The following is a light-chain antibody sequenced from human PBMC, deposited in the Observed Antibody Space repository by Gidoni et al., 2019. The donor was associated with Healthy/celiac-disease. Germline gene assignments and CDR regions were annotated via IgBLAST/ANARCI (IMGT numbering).Light chain of an antibody. V-gene: IGKV1-39*01. J-gene: IGKJ4*01. Sequence: DIQMTTSPSSLSASVGDRVTITCRASQSSSSYLNWYQQKPGKAPKLLIYAASSLQSGVPSRFSGSGSGTDVTLTISSLQPEDFATYYCQQSYSTPPLTFXGXTKVEIK. CDR1: QSSSSY. CDR2: AAS. CDR3: QQSYSTPPLT.